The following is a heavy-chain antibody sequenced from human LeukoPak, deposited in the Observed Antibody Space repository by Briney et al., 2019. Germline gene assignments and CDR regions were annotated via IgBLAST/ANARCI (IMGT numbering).Heavy chain of an antibody. CDR3: ARAPHYNILTGYRLFDY. V-gene: IGHV1-2*02. CDR2: INPNSGDT. J-gene: IGHJ4*02. D-gene: IGHD3-9*01. Sequence: ASVKVSCKASGYTFTSYGISWVRQAPGQGLEWMGWINPNSGDTKYAQKFQGRVTMTRDTSISTAYMELSRLRSDDTAVYYCARAPHYNILTGYRLFDYWGQGTLVTVSS. CDR1: GYTFTSYG.